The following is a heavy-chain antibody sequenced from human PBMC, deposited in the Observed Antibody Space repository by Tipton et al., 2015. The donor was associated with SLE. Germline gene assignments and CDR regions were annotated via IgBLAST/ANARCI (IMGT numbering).Heavy chain of an antibody. J-gene: IGHJ5*02. CDR1: GGSISSYY. CDR3: ARQSYPGLVVYAHNWFDP. Sequence: TLSLTCTVSGGSISSYYWSCIRQAPGKGLEWIGYIYYSGSTNYNPSLKSRVTISVDTSKNQFSLKLSSVTAADTAVYYCARQSYPGLVVYAHNWFDPWGQGTLVTVSS. CDR2: IYYSGST. D-gene: IGHD2-8*02. V-gene: IGHV4-59*08.